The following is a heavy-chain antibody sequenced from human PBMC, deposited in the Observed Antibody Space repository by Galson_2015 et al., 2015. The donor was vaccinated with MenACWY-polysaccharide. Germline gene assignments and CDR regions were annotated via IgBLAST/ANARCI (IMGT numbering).Heavy chain of an antibody. Sequence: SVKVSCKASGYSFSSYDINWVRQTTGQGLEWMGWMNPNSGNTGYAQKFQGRVTMTRNTSISIAYMELSSLRSENTAVYYCARGGKYYYDSSGYLNWFDPWGQGTLVTVSS. CDR2: MNPNSGNT. CDR1: GYSFSSYD. CDR3: ARGGKYYYDSSGYLNWFDP. D-gene: IGHD3-22*01. V-gene: IGHV1-8*01. J-gene: IGHJ5*02.